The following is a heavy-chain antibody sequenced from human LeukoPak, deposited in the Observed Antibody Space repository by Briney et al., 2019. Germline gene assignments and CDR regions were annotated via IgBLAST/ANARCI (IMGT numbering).Heavy chain of an antibody. CDR1: GGPISSSSFY. D-gene: IGHD3-10*01. V-gene: IGHV4-39*07. J-gene: IGHJ6*03. CDR2: VFYSGTT. Sequence: SETLSLTCTVSGGPISSSSFYWGWFRQPPGKGLEWIGSVFYSGTTYYNPSLKSRVTISVDTSKNQFSLKLSSVTAADTAVCYCARITMVRGVITHYYYYYMDVWGKGTTVTISS. CDR3: ARITMVRGVITHYYYYYMDV.